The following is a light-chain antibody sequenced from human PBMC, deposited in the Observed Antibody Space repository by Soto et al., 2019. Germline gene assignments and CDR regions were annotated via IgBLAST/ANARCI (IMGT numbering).Light chain of an antibody. V-gene: IGLV1-40*01. J-gene: IGLJ1*01. CDR3: QSYDSSLSGSRV. Sequence: QSVLTQPPSVSGAPGQRVTISCTGSSSNIGAGYDVHWYQQLPGTAPKLLIYANNNRPSGVPDRFSGSKSGTSASLAITGLQAEDETDYYCQSYDSSLSGSRVFGTGTRPPS. CDR2: ANN. CDR1: SSNIGAGYD.